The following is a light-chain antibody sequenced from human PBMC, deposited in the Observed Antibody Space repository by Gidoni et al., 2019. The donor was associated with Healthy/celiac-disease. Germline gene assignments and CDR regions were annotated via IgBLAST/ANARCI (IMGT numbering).Light chain of an antibody. CDR1: SSDVGGYNY. V-gene: IGLV2-14*03. J-gene: IGLJ2*01. CDR3: SSYTSSSTLVV. Sequence: QSALTQPASVSASPGQSITISRTGTSSDVGGYNYVSWYQQHPGKAPKLRIYDVSNRPSGVSNRFSGSKSGNTASLTISGLQAEDEADYYCSSYTSSSTLVVFGGGTKLTV. CDR2: DVS.